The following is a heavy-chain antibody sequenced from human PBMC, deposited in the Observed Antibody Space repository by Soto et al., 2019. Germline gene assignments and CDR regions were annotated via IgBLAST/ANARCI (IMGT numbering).Heavy chain of an antibody. D-gene: IGHD3-22*01. V-gene: IGHV4-61*01. CDR3: ASALWYYYDSSGYY. Sequence: SETLPLTCTVSGGSVSSGSYYWSWIRQPPGKGLEWIGYIYYSGSTNYNPSIKSRVTISVDTSKNQFCLKLSSVTAADTAVYYCASALWYYYDSSGYYWGQGTLVTVSS. CDR1: GGSVSSGSYY. J-gene: IGHJ4*02. CDR2: IYYSGST.